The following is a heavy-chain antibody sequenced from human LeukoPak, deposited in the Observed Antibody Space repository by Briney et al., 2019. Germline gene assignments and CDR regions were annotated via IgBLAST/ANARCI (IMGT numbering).Heavy chain of an antibody. CDR2: IGSKANSYAT. D-gene: IGHD6-13*01. CDR3: ARGWVYSSSWPLDY. Sequence: GGSLRLSCAASGFTFSGSAMHWVRQASGKGLEWVGRIGSKANSYATAYAASVKGRFTISRDNAKNSLYLQMNSLRAEDTALYHCARGWVYSSSWPLDYWGQGTLVTVSS. J-gene: IGHJ4*02. V-gene: IGHV3-73*01. CDR1: GFTFSGSA.